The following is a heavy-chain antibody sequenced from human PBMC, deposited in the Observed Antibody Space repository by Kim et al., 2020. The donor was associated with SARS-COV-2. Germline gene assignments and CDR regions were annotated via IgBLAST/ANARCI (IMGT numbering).Heavy chain of an antibody. CDR1: GFTFTDYA. CDR3: LREMRYDTGCLLY. Sequence: ASVKVSCKASGFTFTDYAMHWVRQAPGHRLEWMGWINVATGNTKYPQHLKGRLTITRDTSATTAFMDLNSLTSEDTAVYYCLREMRYDTGCLLYWGQGSLVTVSS. CDR2: INVATGNT. D-gene: IGHD6-19*01. V-gene: IGHV1-3*01. J-gene: IGHJ4*02.